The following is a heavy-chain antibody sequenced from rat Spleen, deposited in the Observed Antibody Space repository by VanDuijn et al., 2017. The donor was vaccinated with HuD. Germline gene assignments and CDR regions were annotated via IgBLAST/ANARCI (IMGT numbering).Heavy chain of an antibody. CDR3: AGPDYGYPFAY. D-gene: IGHD1-7*01. J-gene: IGHJ3*01. Sequence: EVQLVESGGGLVQPGRSLKLSCAASGFTFSDYNMAWVRQAPKKGVEWVATITDDGFSSYYRDSVKGRCTISRDNAKSTLYLKVDSLRSEDKSTYYWAGPDYGYPFAYWGQGTLVPVSS. CDR2: ITDDGFSS. CDR1: GFTFSDYN. V-gene: IGHV5-7*01.